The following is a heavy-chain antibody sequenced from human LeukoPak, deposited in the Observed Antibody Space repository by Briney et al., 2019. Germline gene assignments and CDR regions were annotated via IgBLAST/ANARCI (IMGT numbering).Heavy chain of an antibody. D-gene: IGHD6-19*01. J-gene: IGHJ4*02. Sequence: SETLSLTCAVSGCSISSNYYWGWIRQPPGKGMEWIGSIYHTGRTYYNPSLKSRVTISVDTSKNQFSLKLNSVTAADTAVYYCARAKWLVPPYFDFWGQGTLVTVSS. CDR1: GCSISSNYY. V-gene: IGHV4-38-2*01. CDR2: IYHTGRT. CDR3: ARAKWLVPPYFDF.